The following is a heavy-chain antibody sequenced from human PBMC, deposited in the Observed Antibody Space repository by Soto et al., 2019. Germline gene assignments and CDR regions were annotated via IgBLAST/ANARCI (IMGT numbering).Heavy chain of an antibody. CDR1: GFSLTTSGMS. V-gene: IGHV2-70*01. CDR2: IDWDDDK. Sequence: SGPTLVNPTQTLTLTCTFSGFSLTTSGMSVSWIRQPPGKALGWLALIDWDDDKYYSTSLKTRLTISTDTSKNQVVLTMTNMDPVDTATYYCARGVVVATTAWFDPWGQGTLVTVSS. J-gene: IGHJ5*02. CDR3: ARGVVVATTAWFDP. D-gene: IGHD2-15*01.